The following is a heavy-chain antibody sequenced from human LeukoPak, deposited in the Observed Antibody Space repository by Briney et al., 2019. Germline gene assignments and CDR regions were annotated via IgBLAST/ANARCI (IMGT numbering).Heavy chain of an antibody. CDR3: ARGSLGSLDY. D-gene: IGHD2-15*01. Sequence: GGSLRLSCAASGFTFSSYSMNWVRQAPGKGLEWVSYISSSSSTIYYADSVKGRFTISRDNAKNSLYLQMNSLRAEDTAVYYCARGSLGSLDYWGQGTLVTVSS. J-gene: IGHJ4*02. V-gene: IGHV3-48*04. CDR1: GFTFSSYS. CDR2: ISSSSSTI.